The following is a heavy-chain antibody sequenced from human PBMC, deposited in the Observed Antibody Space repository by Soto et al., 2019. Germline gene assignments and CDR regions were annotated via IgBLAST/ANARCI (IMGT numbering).Heavy chain of an antibody. CDR2: ISYDGSNK. J-gene: IGHJ6*02. CDR3: ARDVDIVASGYYYYYGMDV. Sequence: QVQLVESGGGVVQPGRSLRLSCAASGFTFSSYAMHWVRQAPGKGLEWVAVISYDGSNKYYADSGKGRFTISRDNSKNPLYLQMSSPRAEDTAVYYCARDVDIVASGYYYYYGMDVWGQGTTVTVSS. V-gene: IGHV3-30-3*01. D-gene: IGHD5-12*01. CDR1: GFTFSSYA.